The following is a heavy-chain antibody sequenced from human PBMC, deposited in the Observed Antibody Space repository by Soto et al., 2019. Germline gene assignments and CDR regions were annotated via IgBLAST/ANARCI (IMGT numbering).Heavy chain of an antibody. Sequence: PSETLSLTCTVSGGSISSYYWSWIRQPPGKGLEWIGYIYYSGSTNYNPSLKSRVTISVDTSKNQFSLKLSSVTAADTAVYYCARASYVGYYYGMDVWGQGTTVTVYS. CDR2: IYYSGST. V-gene: IGHV4-59*01. CDR3: ARASYVGYYYGMDV. D-gene: IGHD3-16*01. J-gene: IGHJ6*02. CDR1: GGSISSYY.